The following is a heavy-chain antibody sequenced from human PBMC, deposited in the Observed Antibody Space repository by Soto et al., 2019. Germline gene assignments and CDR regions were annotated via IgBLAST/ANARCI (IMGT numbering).Heavy chain of an antibody. Sequence: QVQLQESGPGLVKPSQTLSLTCTVSGGSISSGDYYWSWIRQPPGKGLEWIGYIYYSGSTYYNPSLKSRVTISVDTSKNQFSLKLSSVTAADTAVYYCARGILRGPAVVGAFDIWGQGTMVTVSS. CDR2: IYYSGST. V-gene: IGHV4-30-4*01. CDR1: GGSISSGDYY. CDR3: ARGILRGPAVVGAFDI. J-gene: IGHJ3*02. D-gene: IGHD2-15*01.